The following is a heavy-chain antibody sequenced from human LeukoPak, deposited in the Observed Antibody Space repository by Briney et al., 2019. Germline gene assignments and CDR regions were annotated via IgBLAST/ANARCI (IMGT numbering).Heavy chain of an antibody. Sequence: SETLSLTCAVYGGSFGGYYWSWIRQPPGKGLEWIGEINHSGSTNYNPSLKSRVTISVDTSKNQFSLKLSSVTAADTAVYYCASLGRGSSTRWGQGTLVTVSS. CDR2: INHSGST. CDR1: GGSFGGYY. D-gene: IGHD2-2*01. V-gene: IGHV4-34*01. J-gene: IGHJ4*02. CDR3: ASLGRGSSTR.